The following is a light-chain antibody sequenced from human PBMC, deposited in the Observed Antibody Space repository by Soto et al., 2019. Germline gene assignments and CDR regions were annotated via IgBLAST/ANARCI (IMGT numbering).Light chain of an antibody. CDR3: QQYGSSVT. J-gene: IGKJ5*01. CDR1: QSVSNNY. Sequence: EIVFAQAPGTLSLSPGERATLSCRASQSVSNNYLAWYQQKPGLAPRLLIYDASSRATGIPDRFSGSGSGTDFTLTISRLEPEDFAVYYCQQYGSSVTFGQGTRLEIK. V-gene: IGKV3D-20*01. CDR2: DAS.